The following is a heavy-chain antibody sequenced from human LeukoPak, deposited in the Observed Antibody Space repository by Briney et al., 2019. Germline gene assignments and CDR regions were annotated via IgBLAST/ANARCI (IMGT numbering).Heavy chain of an antibody. CDR1: GFTVSSNY. CDR2: MYSNGNT. V-gene: IGHV3-66*01. D-gene: IGHD6-19*01. Sequence: GGSLRLSCAASGFTVSSNYMSGVRQGPGKGLEWVSIMYSNGNTYYADSVKGRFTISRDNSKNTLYLHMNSLRAEDTAVYYCARDRDSSSHFGYWGQGTLVTVSS. CDR3: ARDRDSSSHFGY. J-gene: IGHJ4*02.